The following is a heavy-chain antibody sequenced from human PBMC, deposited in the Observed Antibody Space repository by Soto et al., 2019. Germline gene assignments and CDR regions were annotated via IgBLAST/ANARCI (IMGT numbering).Heavy chain of an antibody. CDR2: IHYSGTT. CDR1: GASVTSGGYF. D-gene: IGHD2-2*01. Sequence: SETLSLTCTVSGASVTSGGYFWSWIRQPPGKGLEWIGYIHYSGTTKYNPSLKSRVTTSVDMSTNQFSLELRSVTAADTAIYYCARSYCSSTICYNWFDPWGQGTLVTVSS. J-gene: IGHJ5*02. CDR3: ARSYCSSTICYNWFDP. V-gene: IGHV4-61*08.